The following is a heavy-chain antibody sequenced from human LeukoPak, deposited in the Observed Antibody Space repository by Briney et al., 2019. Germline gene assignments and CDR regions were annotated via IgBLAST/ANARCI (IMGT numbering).Heavy chain of an antibody. V-gene: IGHV4-61*02. J-gene: IGHJ4*02. D-gene: IGHD5-24*01. CDR2: IYTSGST. CDR1: GGSISSGSYY. Sequence: PSETLSLTCTVSGGSISSGSYYWSWIRQPAGKGLEWIGRIYTSGSTNYNPSLKSRVTISVDTSKNQFSLKLSSVTAADTAVYYCARVNGDAIDYWGQGTLVTVSS. CDR3: ARVNGDAIDY.